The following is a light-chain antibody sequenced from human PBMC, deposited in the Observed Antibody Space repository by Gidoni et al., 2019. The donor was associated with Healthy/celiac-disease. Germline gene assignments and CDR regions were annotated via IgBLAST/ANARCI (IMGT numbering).Light chain of an antibody. CDR3: QQSYSTPFT. J-gene: IGKJ3*01. Sequence: DIQMTQSPSSLSASVGDRVTITCRASQSICSYLNWYQQKPGKAPKLLIYAASSLQSGVPSRFSGSGSGTDFTLTISSLQPEDFATYYCQQSYSTPFTFGPGTQVDIK. V-gene: IGKV1-39*01. CDR1: QSICSY. CDR2: AAS.